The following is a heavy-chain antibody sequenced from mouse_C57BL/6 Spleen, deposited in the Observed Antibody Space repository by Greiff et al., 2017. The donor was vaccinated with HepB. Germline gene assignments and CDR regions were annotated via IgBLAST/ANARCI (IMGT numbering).Heavy chain of an antibody. J-gene: IGHJ2*01. Sequence: QVQLKQPGAELVRPGSSVKLSCKASGYTFTSYWMHWVKQRPIQGLEWIGNIDPSDSETHYNQKFKDKATLTVDKSSSTAYMQLSSLTSEDSAVYCCARGRVSPFDYWGQGTTLTVSS. CDR3: ARGRVSPFDY. CDR2: IDPSDSET. V-gene: IGHV1-52*01. CDR1: GYTFTSYW.